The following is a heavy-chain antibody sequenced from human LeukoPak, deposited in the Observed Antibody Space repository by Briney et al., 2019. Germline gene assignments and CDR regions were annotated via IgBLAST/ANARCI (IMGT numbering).Heavy chain of an antibody. CDR3: ARVHEGALNY. D-gene: IGHD1-26*01. CDR1: GFTFSNAW. Sequence: GGSLRLSCAASGFTFSNAWMSWIRQAPGKGLEWVSYISSSGSTIYYADSVKGRFTISRDNARNSLYLQMNSLRAEETAVYYCARVHEGALNYWGQGTLVTVSS. J-gene: IGHJ4*02. CDR2: ISSSGSTI. V-gene: IGHV3-11*01.